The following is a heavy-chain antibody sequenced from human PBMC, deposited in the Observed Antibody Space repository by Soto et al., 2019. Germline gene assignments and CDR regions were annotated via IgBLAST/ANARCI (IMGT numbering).Heavy chain of an antibody. Sequence: QPGGSLRLSCAASGFTFSSYAMHWVRQAPGKGLEWVAVISYDGSNKYYADSVKGRFTISRDNSKNTLYLQMNSLRAEDTAVYYCEREQGGEVLDAFDSWVKGTRVTV. CDR1: GFTFSSYA. V-gene: IGHV3-30-3*01. CDR3: EREQGGEVLDAFDS. CDR2: ISYDGSNK. D-gene: IGHD3-10*01. J-gene: IGHJ3*02.